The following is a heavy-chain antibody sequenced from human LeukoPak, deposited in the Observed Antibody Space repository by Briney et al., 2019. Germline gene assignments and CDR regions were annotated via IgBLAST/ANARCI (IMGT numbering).Heavy chain of an antibody. D-gene: IGHD2-21*02. CDR1: GGSFGGYY. CDR2: INHSGST. V-gene: IGHV4-34*01. CDR3: ASPLAYCGGDCYSDY. J-gene: IGHJ4*02. Sequence: SETLSLTCAVYGGSFGGYYWSWIRQPPGKGLEWIGEINHSGSTNYNPSLKSRVTISVDTSKNQFSLKLSSVTAADTAVYYCASPLAYCGGDCYSDYWGQGTLVTVSS.